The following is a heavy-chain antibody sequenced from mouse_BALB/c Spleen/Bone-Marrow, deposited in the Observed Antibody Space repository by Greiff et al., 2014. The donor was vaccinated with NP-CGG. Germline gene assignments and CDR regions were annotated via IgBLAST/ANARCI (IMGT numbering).Heavy chain of an antibody. J-gene: IGHJ3*01. CDR3: ASYYYGRAWFAY. CDR1: GFNIKDTY. Sequence: DVKLQESGAELVKPGASVKLSCTASGFNIKDTYMHWVKQRPEQGLEWIGRIDPANGNTKYDPKFQGKATITADTSSNTAYLQLSSLTPEDTAVYYCASYYYGRAWFAYWGQGTLVTVSA. CDR2: IDPANGNT. D-gene: IGHD1-1*01. V-gene: IGHV14-3*02.